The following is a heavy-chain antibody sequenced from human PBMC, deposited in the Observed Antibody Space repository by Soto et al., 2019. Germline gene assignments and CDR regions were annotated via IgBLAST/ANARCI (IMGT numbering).Heavy chain of an antibody. V-gene: IGHV3-23*01. D-gene: IGHD2-21*01. CDR2: ITHSNGCI. Sequence: PGGSRTPSGVASGFNFAKRGMSLGRQTPGKGLQCVASITHSNGCIDYADSVGGRFSVSSVNSRNVMYLQMKDLGVSDRAVYFCARNPRSDIFVVRNIVEYGFDPWGQGSMVTVSS. CDR3: ARNPRSDIFVVRNIVEYGFDP. CDR1: GFNFAKRG. J-gene: IGHJ5*02.